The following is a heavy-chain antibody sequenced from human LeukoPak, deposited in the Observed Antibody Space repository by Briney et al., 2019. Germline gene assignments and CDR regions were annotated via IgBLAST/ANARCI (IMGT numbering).Heavy chain of an antibody. CDR1: GFTFSSYW. CDR2: IKQDGSEK. D-gene: IGHD2-2*01. V-gene: IGHV3-7*01. J-gene: IGHJ5*02. CDR3: ARDDCSSISCYRNWFDP. Sequence: GGSLRLSCAASGFTFSSYWMSWVRQAAGEGLEWVANIKQDGSEKYYVDSVKGRFTISRNNAKNSLYLQMNSLRAEDTAVYYCARDDCSSISCYRNWFDPWGQGTLVTVSS.